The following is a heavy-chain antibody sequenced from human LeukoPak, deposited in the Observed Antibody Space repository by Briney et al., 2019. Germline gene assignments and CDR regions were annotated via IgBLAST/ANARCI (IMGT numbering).Heavy chain of an antibody. D-gene: IGHD6-13*01. CDR1: GLTFNNYA. J-gene: IGHJ6*03. Sequence: GRSLRLSCAASGLTFNNYAMSWVRQAPGKGLEWVSAIRGSGDNSYYADSVKGRFTISRDNSKNTLYLQMNSLRAEDTALYYCAKVAGYYSSYDYYYVDVWGKGTTVTVSS. V-gene: IGHV3-23*01. CDR2: IRGSGDNS. CDR3: AKVAGYYSSYDYYYVDV.